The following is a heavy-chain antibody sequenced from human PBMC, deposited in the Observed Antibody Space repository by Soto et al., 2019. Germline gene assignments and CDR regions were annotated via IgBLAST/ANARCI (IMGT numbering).Heavy chain of an antibody. Sequence: GASVKVSCKASGYTFTGYYMHWVRQAPGQGLEWLGLINPNSGGTNYAQKFQGWVTMTRDTSISTAYMELSRLRSDDTAVYYCARARPEEVLTGYYTGDAFDIWGQGTMVTVSS. D-gene: IGHD3-9*01. CDR2: INPNSGGT. J-gene: IGHJ3*02. CDR1: GYTFTGYY. CDR3: ARARPEEVLTGYYTGDAFDI. V-gene: IGHV1-2*04.